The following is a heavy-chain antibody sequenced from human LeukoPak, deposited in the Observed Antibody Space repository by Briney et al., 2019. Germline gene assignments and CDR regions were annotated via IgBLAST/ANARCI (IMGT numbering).Heavy chain of an antibody. D-gene: IGHD5-18*01. J-gene: IGHJ6*03. Sequence: PSETLSLTCTVSGGSMNGFYWSWIRQPAGKGLEWIGRIHSGGTINYNPSLRSRLTLSIDTSKKQFSLWLSSVTAADTALYYCARDNPDGYSHEHYYYYMDVWGKGTAVTVSS. CDR2: IHSGGTI. V-gene: IGHV4-4*07. CDR1: GGSMNGFY. CDR3: ARDNPDGYSHEHYYYYMDV.